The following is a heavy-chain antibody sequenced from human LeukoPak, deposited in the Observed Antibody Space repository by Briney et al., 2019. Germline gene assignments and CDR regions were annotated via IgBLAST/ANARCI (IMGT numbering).Heavy chain of an antibody. D-gene: IGHD6-13*01. CDR3: ARVPIELAAAGYYFDY. CDR2: ISAYNGNT. CDR1: GYTFTGYG. Sequence: ASVKVSCKASGYTFTGYGISWVRQAPGQGLEWMGWISAYNGNTNYAQKLQGRVTMTTDTSTSTAYMELRSLRSDDTAVYYCARVPIELAAAGYYFDYWGQGXLXTVSS. J-gene: IGHJ4*02. V-gene: IGHV1-18*01.